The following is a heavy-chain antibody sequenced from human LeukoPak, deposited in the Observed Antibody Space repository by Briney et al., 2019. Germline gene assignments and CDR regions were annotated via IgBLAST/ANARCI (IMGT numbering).Heavy chain of an antibody. CDR1: GGSISSGSYY. CDR2: IYTSGST. D-gene: IGHD3-16*01. CDR3: ARLYYDWGHDY. Sequence: PSETLSLTCTVSGGSISSGSYYWSGIRQPAGKGLEWIGRIYTSGSTNYNPSLKSRVTISVDTSKNQFSLKLSSVTAADTAVYYCARLYYDWGHDYWGQGTLVTVSS. V-gene: IGHV4-61*02. J-gene: IGHJ4*02.